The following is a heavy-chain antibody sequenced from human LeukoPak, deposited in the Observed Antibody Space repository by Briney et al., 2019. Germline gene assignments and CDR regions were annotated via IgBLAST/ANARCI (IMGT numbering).Heavy chain of an antibody. V-gene: IGHV1-46*01. CDR1: GYTFTSYY. D-gene: IGHD2-2*01. J-gene: IGHJ4*02. Sequence: ASVTVSCKTSGYTFTSYYMHWVRQAPGQGLEWMGIINPSGGSTSYAQKFQGRVTMTRDTSTSTVYMELSSLRSEDTAVYYCARDGYCSSTSCYCDYWGQGTLVTVSS. CDR3: ARDGYCSSTSCYCDY. CDR2: INPSGGST.